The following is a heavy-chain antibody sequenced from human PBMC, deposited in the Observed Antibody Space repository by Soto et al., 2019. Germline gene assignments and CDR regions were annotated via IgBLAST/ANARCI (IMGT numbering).Heavy chain of an antibody. D-gene: IGHD3-22*01. V-gene: IGHV1-18*01. J-gene: IGHJ4*02. CDR3: AREVPRAHGGYSPDY. CDR2: ISANNGDT. CDR1: GYTFTSYG. Sequence: ASVKVSCKASGYTFTSYGISWVRQAPGQGLEWVGWISANNGDTKYAEKVQGRVTMTTDTSTSTAYMELRSLRSDDTAVYYCAREVPRAHGGYSPDYWGQGALVTVSP.